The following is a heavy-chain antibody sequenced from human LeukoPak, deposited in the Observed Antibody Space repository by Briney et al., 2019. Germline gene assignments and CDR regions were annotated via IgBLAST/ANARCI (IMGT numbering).Heavy chain of an antibody. J-gene: IGHJ4*02. Sequence: SETLSLTCTVSGGSISSYYWTWIRQPPGKGLEWIGYIYYSGNTNHNPSLKSRVTISVDTSKNQFSLKLSSVTAADTAVYYCARGQTTVNFDSWGQGTLVTVSS. CDR3: ARGQTTVNFDS. V-gene: IGHV4-59*08. D-gene: IGHD4-17*01. CDR2: IYYSGNT. CDR1: GGSISSYY.